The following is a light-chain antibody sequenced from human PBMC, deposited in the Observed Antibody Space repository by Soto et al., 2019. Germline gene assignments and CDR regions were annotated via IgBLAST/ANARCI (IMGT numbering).Light chain of an antibody. J-gene: IGLJ1*01. CDR3: SSYPSSSTYV. V-gene: IGLV2-14*01. CDR1: SSDVGGYNY. CDR2: DVS. Sequence: QSVLTQPASVSGSPGQSITISCTGTSSDVGGYNYVSWYQQHPGKAPKLMIYDVSNRPSGVSNRFSGSKSGNTASLTISGLQAEDEADYYWSSYPSSSTYVFGTGTKLTVL.